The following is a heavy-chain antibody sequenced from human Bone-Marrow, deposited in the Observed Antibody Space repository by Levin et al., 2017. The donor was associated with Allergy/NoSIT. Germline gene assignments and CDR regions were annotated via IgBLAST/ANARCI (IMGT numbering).Heavy chain of an antibody. D-gene: IGHD1-26*01. CDR1: GFTFSNAW. J-gene: IGHJ4*02. Sequence: GGSLRLSCAASGFTFSNAWMRWVRQAPGKGLEWVGRIRSKAEGGAIDYAAPVKGTFTISRDDSKDTLYLQMSSLKVEDTAVYYCSTDLKWDGVPGDYWGQGTLVTVSA. CDR3: STDLKWDGVPGDY. V-gene: IGHV3-15*01. CDR2: IRSKAEGGAI.